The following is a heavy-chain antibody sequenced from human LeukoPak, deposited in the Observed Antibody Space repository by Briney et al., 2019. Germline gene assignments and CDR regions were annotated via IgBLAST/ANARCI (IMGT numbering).Heavy chain of an antibody. V-gene: IGHV1-18*01. Sequence: EASVKVSCKASGYTFTSYGISWVRQAPGQGLEWMGWVSAYNGNTNYAQKLQGRVTMTTDTSTSTAYMELRSLRSDDTAVYYCARVGGYCSSTSYYSAYWGQGTLVTVSS. CDR3: ARVGGYCSSTSYYSAY. J-gene: IGHJ4*02. CDR1: GYTFTSYG. D-gene: IGHD2-2*01. CDR2: VSAYNGNT.